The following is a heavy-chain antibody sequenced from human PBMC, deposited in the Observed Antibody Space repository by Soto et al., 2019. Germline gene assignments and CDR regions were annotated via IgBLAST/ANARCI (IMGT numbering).Heavy chain of an antibody. CDR3: ARHRRASGYIWGRPAYYMDV. D-gene: IGHD3-16*01. V-gene: IGHV4-39*01. CDR2: IYYSGST. CDR1: GGSISSSSYY. Sequence: QLQLQESGPGLVKPSETLSLTCTVSGGSISSSSYYWGWIRQPPGKGLEWIGSIYYSGSTYYNPSLKSRVTISVDTSKNQFSLKLSSVTAADTAVYYCARHRRASGYIWGRPAYYMDVWGKGTTVTVSS. J-gene: IGHJ6*03.